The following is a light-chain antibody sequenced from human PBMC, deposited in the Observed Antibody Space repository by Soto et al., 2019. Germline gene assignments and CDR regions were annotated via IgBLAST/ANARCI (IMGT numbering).Light chain of an antibody. CDR2: DAS. Sequence: EIVLTQSPATLSLSPGERATLSCRASQSVSSYLAWYQQKAGQAPRLLIYDASNRATGIPARFSGSGSGTDFTLTSSSLEPKDFAVYYCQQRSNWPLTFGGGTKVEIK. CDR3: QQRSNWPLT. CDR1: QSVSSY. J-gene: IGKJ4*01. V-gene: IGKV3-11*01.